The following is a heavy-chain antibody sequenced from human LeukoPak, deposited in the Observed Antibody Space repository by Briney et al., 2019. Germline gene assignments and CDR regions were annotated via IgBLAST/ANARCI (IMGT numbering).Heavy chain of an antibody. CDR2: IKQDGSEK. CDR3: ARDYPYYYDGMWYCDY. Sequence: PGGSLRLSCAASGFTFSSYWMSWVRQAPGKGLEWVANIKQDGSEKYYVDSVKGRFTISRDNAKNSLYLQMNSLRAEDTAVYYCARDYPYYYDGMWYCDYWGQGTLVSVSS. CDR1: GFTFSSYW. D-gene: IGHD3-22*01. J-gene: IGHJ4*02. V-gene: IGHV3-7*01.